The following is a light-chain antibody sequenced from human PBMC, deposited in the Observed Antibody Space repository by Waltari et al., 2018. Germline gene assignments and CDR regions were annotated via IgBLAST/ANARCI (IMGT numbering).Light chain of an antibody. J-gene: IGLJ3*02. CDR2: GRN. CDR3: NSRDNSGNHVV. V-gene: IGLV3-19*01. CDR1: SLRSYY. Sequence: SSELTQDPAVSVALGQTVRITCQGDSLRSYYASCYQQKPGQAPVIVMWGRNNRPSGIPDRFSGSSSGNTASLTITGAQAEDEADYYCNSRDNSGNHVVFGGGTKLTVL.